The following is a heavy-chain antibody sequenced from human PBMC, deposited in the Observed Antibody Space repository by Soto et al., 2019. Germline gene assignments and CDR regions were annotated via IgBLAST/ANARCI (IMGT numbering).Heavy chain of an antibody. Sequence: QVQLVQSGAEVKKPGSSVKVSCKASGGTFSSYTISWVRQAPGQGLEWMGRIIPILGIANYAQKFQGRVTITADKSTGTAYMELSSLRAEDTAVYYCARDGTASSSWYGNLDYWGQGTLVTVSS. V-gene: IGHV1-69*08. CDR3: ARDGTASSSWYGNLDY. CDR2: IIPILGIA. CDR1: GGTFSSYT. J-gene: IGHJ4*02. D-gene: IGHD6-13*01.